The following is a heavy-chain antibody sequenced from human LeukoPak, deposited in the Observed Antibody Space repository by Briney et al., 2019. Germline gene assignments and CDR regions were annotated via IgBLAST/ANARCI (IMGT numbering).Heavy chain of an antibody. J-gene: IGHJ4*02. D-gene: IGHD4-17*01. V-gene: IGHV3-30-3*01. CDR3: ARETGSAVGSTDFDY. Sequence: GGSLRPSCAASGFTFSSYAVHWVRQAPGKGLEWVAVIAYDGSNKYHADSVKGRFTISRDNSKNTLYLQMNSLRAEDTAVYYCARETGSAVGSTDFDYWGQGTLVTVSS. CDR1: GFTFSSYA. CDR2: IAYDGSNK.